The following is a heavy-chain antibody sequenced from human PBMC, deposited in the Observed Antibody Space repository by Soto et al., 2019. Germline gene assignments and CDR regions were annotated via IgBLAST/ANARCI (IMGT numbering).Heavy chain of an antibody. J-gene: IGHJ5*02. V-gene: IGHV4-31*03. Sequence: SETLSLTCTVSGGSISSGGYYWSWIRPHPGKGLEWIGYIYYSGSTYYNPSLKSRVTISVDTSKNQFSLKLSSVTAADTAVYYCARERGVYCSSTSCYMARTGNWFDPWGQGTLVTVSS. CDR3: ARERGVYCSSTSCYMARTGNWFDP. CDR2: IYYSGST. CDR1: GGSISSGGYY. D-gene: IGHD2-2*02.